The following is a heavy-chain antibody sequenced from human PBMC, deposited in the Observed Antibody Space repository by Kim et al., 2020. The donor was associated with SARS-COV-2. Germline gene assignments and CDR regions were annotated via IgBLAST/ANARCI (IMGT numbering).Heavy chain of an antibody. CDR3: AKERLGQAGKQLVKWAFGY. CDR2: ISYDGSNK. Sequence: LSLTCAASGFTFSSYGMHWVRQAPGKGLEWVAVISYDGSNKYYADSVKGRFTISRDNSKNTLYLQMNSLRAEDTAVYYCAKERLGQAGKQLVKWAFGYWGQGTLVTVSS. D-gene: IGHD6-13*01. V-gene: IGHV3-30*18. CDR1: GFTFSSYG. J-gene: IGHJ4*02.